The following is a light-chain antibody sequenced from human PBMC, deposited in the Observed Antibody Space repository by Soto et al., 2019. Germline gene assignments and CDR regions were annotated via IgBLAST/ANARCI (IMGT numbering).Light chain of an antibody. CDR3: QSFDSSLTGLI. V-gene: IGLV1-40*01. Sequence: QSVLTQPPSVSGAPGQRVTISCTGTNSNLGAGSGVNWYQQFPNRAPKLLIYANTHRPSGVPDRFSGSTSATSASLAITGLQTQDEADYYCQSFDSSLTGLIFGGGTKLTVL. CDR2: ANT. CDR1: NSNLGAGSG. J-gene: IGLJ2*01.